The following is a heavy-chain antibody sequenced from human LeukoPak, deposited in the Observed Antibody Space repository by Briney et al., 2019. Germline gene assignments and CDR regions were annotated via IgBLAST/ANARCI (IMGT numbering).Heavy chain of an antibody. CDR2: VYWNDDN. J-gene: IGHJ4*02. CDR3: THSRGWTSDY. D-gene: IGHD6-19*01. V-gene: IGHV2-5*01. CDR1: GFSLSDTAVG. Sequence: SGPTLVNPTQTLTLTCTFSGFSLSDTAVGVHWIRRPPGKALEWLALVYWNDDNKYSPSLSSRLTVTKDTSKNQVVLTMTNMDPVDTATYYCTHSRGWTSDYWGQGILVTVSS.